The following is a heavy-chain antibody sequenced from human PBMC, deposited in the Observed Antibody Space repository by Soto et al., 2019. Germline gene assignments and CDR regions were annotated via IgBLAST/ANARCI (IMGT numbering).Heavy chain of an antibody. Sequence: EVQLLESGGGLVQPGGSLRLSCAASGFTFSSYAMSWVRQAPGQGLEWVSAISGSGGSTYYADSVKGRFTISRDNSKNTLYLQMNSLRAEDTAVYYCAKVLPNFYCSGGSCYAGGGDYFDYWGQGTLVTVSS. J-gene: IGHJ4*02. CDR1: GFTFSSYA. CDR3: AKVLPNFYCSGGSCYAGGGDYFDY. V-gene: IGHV3-23*01. D-gene: IGHD2-15*01. CDR2: ISGSGGST.